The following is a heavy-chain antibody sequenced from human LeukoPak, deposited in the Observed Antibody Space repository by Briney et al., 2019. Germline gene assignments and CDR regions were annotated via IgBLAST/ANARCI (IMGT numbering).Heavy chain of an antibody. CDR3: ARDWGYCGGSSCYRGAFDI. V-gene: IGHV1-46*01. CDR1: GYTFSSYY. J-gene: IGHJ3*02. CDR2: INPNDGST. D-gene: IGHD2-15*01. Sequence: ASVKVSCKASGYTFSSYYIHWVRQAPGQGLEWMAIINPNDGSTSYAQKFQGRVTMTRDMSTSTVYMELSSLRSEDTAVYYCARDWGYCGGSSCYRGAFDIWGQGTTVTVSS.